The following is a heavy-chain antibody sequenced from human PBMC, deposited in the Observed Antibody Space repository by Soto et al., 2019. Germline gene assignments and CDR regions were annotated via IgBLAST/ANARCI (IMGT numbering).Heavy chain of an antibody. D-gene: IGHD3-3*01. Sequence: SVKVFCKASGGTFSSYAISWLRQALGQGLEWMGGIIPIFGTANYAQKFQGRVTITSDESTSTAYMELSSLRSEDTAVYYCARGLLRLRFLEWLLIGLDYWGQGTLVTVSS. V-gene: IGHV1-69*13. CDR3: ARGLLRLRFLEWLLIGLDY. J-gene: IGHJ4*02. CDR2: IIPIFGTA. CDR1: GGTFSSYA.